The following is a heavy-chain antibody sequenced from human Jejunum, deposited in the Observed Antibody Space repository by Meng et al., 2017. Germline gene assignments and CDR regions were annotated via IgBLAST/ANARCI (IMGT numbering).Heavy chain of an antibody. D-gene: IGHD1-26*01. CDR2: IYYSGST. CDR1: GDSVSSDNYY. Sequence: QLQESGPGLVRASETLYLTCTVSGDSVSSDNYYWSWIRQPPGKGLEWIGYIYYSGSTDHNPSLKSRVTMSVDTSRNQFSLNLSSVTAADTAVYYCARVILYSGSYYFDSWGQGTLVTVSS. J-gene: IGHJ4*02. V-gene: IGHV4-61*01. CDR3: ARVILYSGSYYFDS.